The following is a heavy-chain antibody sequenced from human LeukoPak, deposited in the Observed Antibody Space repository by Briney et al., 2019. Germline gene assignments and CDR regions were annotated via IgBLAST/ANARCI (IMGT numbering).Heavy chain of an antibody. J-gene: IGHJ3*02. CDR1: GFTFSSFA. CDR3: AKGFYDNSASGVFDI. D-gene: IGHD3-22*01. CDR2: ISASGGST. V-gene: IGHV3-23*01. Sequence: TGGSLRLSCAASGFTFSSFATSWVRQAPGKGLEWVSGISASGGSTYYADSVKGRFTISRDNSKNTLYLQMNSLRAEDTAVYYCAKGFYDNSASGVFDIWGQGTMVTVSS.